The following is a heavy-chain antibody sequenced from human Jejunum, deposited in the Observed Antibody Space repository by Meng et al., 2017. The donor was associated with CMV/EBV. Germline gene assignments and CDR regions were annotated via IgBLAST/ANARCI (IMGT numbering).Heavy chain of an antibody. J-gene: IGHJ4*02. Sequence: QVRRVQSGAEVKRPGAAVTVSRKASRYTFTSYDINWVRQATGQGLEWLGWFVNNVDTYSAQKFQGRVTMTTDTHTSTAFMELRSLRSDDTAVYYRARGTPGRSYSDYWGQGTLVTVSS. V-gene: IGHV1-18*01. CDR2: FVNNVDT. CDR1: RYTFTSYD. CDR3: ARGTPGRSYSDY. D-gene: IGHD3-10*01.